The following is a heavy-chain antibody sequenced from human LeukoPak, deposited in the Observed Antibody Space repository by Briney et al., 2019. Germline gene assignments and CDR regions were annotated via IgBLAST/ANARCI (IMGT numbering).Heavy chain of an antibody. Sequence: SGGSLRLSCAASGFTFSSYWMSWVRQAPGKGLEWVANIKPDGSDNYYVDSVKGRFTVSRDNAKNSLYLQMNSLRAEDTAVYYCGRGYSGCSYWGQGTLVIVSS. CDR1: GFTFSSYW. D-gene: IGHD5-12*01. J-gene: IGHJ4*02. V-gene: IGHV3-7*01. CDR3: GRGYSGCSY. CDR2: IKPDGSDN.